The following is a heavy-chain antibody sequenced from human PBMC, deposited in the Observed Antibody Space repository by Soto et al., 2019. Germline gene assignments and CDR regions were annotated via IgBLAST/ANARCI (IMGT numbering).Heavy chain of an antibody. Sequence: SLIMSLTCTVFGGSISSGGYYRSWKRQPPGKGLEWIGYIYYSGSTSYNPSLKSRVTISVDTSKNQFSLKLSSVTAADTAVYYCARGRDGYNNFDYWGQGTLVTVSS. J-gene: IGHJ4*02. CDR2: IYYSGST. CDR3: ARGRDGYNNFDY. D-gene: IGHD5-12*01. CDR1: GGSISSGGYY. V-gene: IGHV4-61*08.